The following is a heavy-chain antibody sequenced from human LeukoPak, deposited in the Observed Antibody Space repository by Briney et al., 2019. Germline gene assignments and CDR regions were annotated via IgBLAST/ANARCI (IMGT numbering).Heavy chain of an antibody. CDR1: GLTFGDYA. J-gene: IGHJ3*02. CDR2: IRSKAYGGTT. V-gene: IGHV3-49*03. Sequence: GGSLRLSCTASGLTFGDYAMSWFRQAPGKGLEWVGFIRSKAYGGTTEYAASVKGRFTISRDDSKSIAYLQMNSLKTEDTAVYYCTREMTTVPTPRAFDIRGQGTMVTVSS. D-gene: IGHD4-17*01. CDR3: TREMTTVPTPRAFDI.